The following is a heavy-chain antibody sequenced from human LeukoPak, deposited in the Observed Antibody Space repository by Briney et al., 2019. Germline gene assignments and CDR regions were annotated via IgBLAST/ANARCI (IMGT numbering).Heavy chain of an antibody. Sequence: SQTLSLTCAVSGGSISSGGYSWSWIRQPPGKGLEWIGYIYHSGSTYYNPSLKSRVTISVDRSKNQFSLKLSSVTAADTAVYYCARVVCSSTSCPRGNAFDIWGQGTMVTVSS. CDR2: IYHSGST. V-gene: IGHV4-30-2*01. CDR3: ARVVCSSTSCPRGNAFDI. D-gene: IGHD2-2*01. CDR1: GGSISSGGYS. J-gene: IGHJ3*02.